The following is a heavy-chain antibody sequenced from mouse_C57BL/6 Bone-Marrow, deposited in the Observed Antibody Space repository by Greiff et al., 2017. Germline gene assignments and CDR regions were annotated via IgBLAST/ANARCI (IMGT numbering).Heavy chain of an antibody. V-gene: IGHV1S132*01. J-gene: IGHJ3*01. CDR3: ARGGILITTVVEGAWFAY. CDR1: GYTFTSYW. D-gene: IGHD1-1*01. Sequence: VQLQQSGAELVKPGASVKLSCKTSGYTFTSYWIQWVKQRPGQGLGWIGEIFPGTGTTSNNEKVKGKATLTIDTASSTAYMQLSSLTSEDSAVYFCARGGILITTVVEGAWFAYWGQGTLVTVSA. CDR2: IFPGTGTT.